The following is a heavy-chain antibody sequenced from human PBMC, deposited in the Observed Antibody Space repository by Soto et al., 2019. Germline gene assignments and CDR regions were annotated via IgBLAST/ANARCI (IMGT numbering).Heavy chain of an antibody. V-gene: IGHV3-30-3*01. CDR2: ISSDGSKK. D-gene: IGHD5-18*01. J-gene: IGHJ3*02. CDR3: ASPTIRDHSAFYI. Sequence: QVQLVESGGGVVQPGRSLRLSCAASGFTFSSYAMHWVRQAPGKGLEWVAVISSDGSKKYYADSGKGRFTIFRDNSKNTLYLQMNSLRPEDTAVYYCASPTIRDHSAFYIWGQGTMVTVSS. CDR1: GFTFSSYA.